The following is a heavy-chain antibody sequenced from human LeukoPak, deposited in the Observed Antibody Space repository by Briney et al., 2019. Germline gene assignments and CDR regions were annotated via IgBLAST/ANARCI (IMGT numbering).Heavy chain of an antibody. CDR3: ARGADYYDSSGYYIGFDY. V-gene: IGHV1-69*13. Sequence: SVKVSCKASGGTFSSYAISWVRQAPGQGLEWMGGIIPIFGTANYAQKFQGRVTITADESTSTAYMELSRLRSEDTAVYYCARGADYYDSSGYYIGFDYWGQGTLVTVSS. CDR2: IIPIFGTA. CDR1: GGTFSSYA. J-gene: IGHJ4*02. D-gene: IGHD3-22*01.